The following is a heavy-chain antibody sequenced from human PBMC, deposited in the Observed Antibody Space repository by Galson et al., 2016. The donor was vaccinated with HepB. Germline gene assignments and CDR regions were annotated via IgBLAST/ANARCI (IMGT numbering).Heavy chain of an antibody. CDR2: VYHSGST. CDR3: ARDTRSGSRGGGFDL. V-gene: IGHV4-59*01. J-gene: IGHJ3*01. Sequence: SETLSLTCTVSGGSINSYYWTWIRQAPGKGLEWIGYVYHSGSTNYNASLKSRVTISVDTSKNQFSLEVISMTAADTAMSYCARDTRSGSRGGGFDLWGQG. CDR1: GGSINSYY. D-gene: IGHD6-19*01.